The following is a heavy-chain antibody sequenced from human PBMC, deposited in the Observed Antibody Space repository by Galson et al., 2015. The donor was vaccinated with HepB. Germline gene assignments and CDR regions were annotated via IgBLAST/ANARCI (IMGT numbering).Heavy chain of an antibody. CDR1: GYTLTSYG. CDR2: ISAYNGNT. J-gene: IGHJ1*01. CDR3: ARVPGSGWYGYFQH. Sequence: SVKVSCKASGYTLTSYGISWVRQAPGQGLEWMGWISAYNGNTNYAQKLQGRVTMTTDTSTSTAYMELRSLRSDDTAVYYCARVPGSGWYGYFQHWGQGTLVTVSS. D-gene: IGHD6-19*01. V-gene: IGHV1-18*04.